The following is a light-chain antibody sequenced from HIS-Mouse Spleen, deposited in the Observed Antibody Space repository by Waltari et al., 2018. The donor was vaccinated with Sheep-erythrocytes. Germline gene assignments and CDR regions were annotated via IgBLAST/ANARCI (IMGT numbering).Light chain of an antibody. CDR2: EVS. Sequence: QSALTQPPSASGSPGQSVTISCTGTSSDVGGYNYVSWYQQHPGKAPKLMIYEVSNRPSGASNRFSGSKSGNTASLTISWLQAEDEADYYCSSYTSSSTWVFGGGTKLTVL. J-gene: IGLJ3*02. CDR3: SSYTSSSTWV. CDR1: SSDVGGYNY. V-gene: IGLV2-14*01.